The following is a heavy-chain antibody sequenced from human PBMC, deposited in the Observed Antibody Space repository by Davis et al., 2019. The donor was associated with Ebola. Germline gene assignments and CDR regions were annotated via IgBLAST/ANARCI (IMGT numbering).Heavy chain of an antibody. CDR1: GFTFSSYW. Sequence: GESLKISCAASGFTFSSYWMSWVRQAPGKGLEWVANIKQDGSDKQYVDSVKGRFTISRDNAKNSLYLQMNSLRAEDTAVYYCARDRIYDILTGYSGLDYWGQGTLVTVSS. CDR2: IKQDGSDK. V-gene: IGHV3-7*01. J-gene: IGHJ4*02. CDR3: ARDRIYDILTGYSGLDY. D-gene: IGHD3-9*01.